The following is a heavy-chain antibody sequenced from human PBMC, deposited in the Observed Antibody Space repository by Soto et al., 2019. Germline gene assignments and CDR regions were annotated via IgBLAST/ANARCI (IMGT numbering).Heavy chain of an antibody. CDR1: GDSISSYY. CDR2: IYSSGST. Sequence: SETLSLTCTVSGDSISSYYWSWIRQPPGKGLEWIGYIYSSGSTNYNPSLKSRVTISVDTSKNQFSLKLSSVTAADTAVYYCAKDIVVVPAYYYYGMDVWGQGTTVT. CDR3: AKDIVVVPAYYYYGMDV. J-gene: IGHJ6*02. V-gene: IGHV4-59*01. D-gene: IGHD2-2*01.